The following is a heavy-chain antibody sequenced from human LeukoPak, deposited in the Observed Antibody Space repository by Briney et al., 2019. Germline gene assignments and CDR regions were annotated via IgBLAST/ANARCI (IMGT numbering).Heavy chain of an antibody. CDR3: ARDHDSSGYYYVYMDV. V-gene: IGHV1-18*01. CDR2: ISAYNGNT. J-gene: IGHJ6*03. D-gene: IGHD3-22*01. Sequence: GASVKVSCKASGYTFTSYGISWVRQAPGQGLEWMGWISAYNGNTNYAQKLQGRVTMTTDTSTSTAYMELRSLRSDDTAVYYCARDHDSSGYYYVYMDVWGKGTTVTISS. CDR1: GYTFTSYG.